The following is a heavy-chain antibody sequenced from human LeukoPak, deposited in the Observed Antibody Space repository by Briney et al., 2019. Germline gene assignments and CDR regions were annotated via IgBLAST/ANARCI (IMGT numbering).Heavy chain of an antibody. Sequence: SETLSLTCTVSGGSISSGGYYWSWIRQHPGKGLEWIGYIYYSGSTYYNPSLKSRVTISVDTSKNQFSLKLSSVTAADTAVYYCARACSSSCNYFDYWGQGTLVTVSS. CDR2: IYYSGST. D-gene: IGHD6-13*01. J-gene: IGHJ4*02. CDR3: ARACSSSCNYFDY. V-gene: IGHV4-31*03. CDR1: GGSISSGGYY.